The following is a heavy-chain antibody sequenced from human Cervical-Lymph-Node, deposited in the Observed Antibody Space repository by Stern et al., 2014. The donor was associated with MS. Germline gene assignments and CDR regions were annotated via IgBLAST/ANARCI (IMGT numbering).Heavy chain of an antibody. CDR1: GGTFSSYA. CDR2: IIPIFGTA. J-gene: IGHJ6*02. CDR3: ARASLLVRRFGYYYYGMDV. D-gene: IGHD3-10*01. Sequence: DQLVESGAEVKKPGSSVKVSCKISGGTFSSYAISWVRQAPGQGLEWMGGIIPIFGTADYAQKFQDRVIITADESTSTAYMELSSLRSEDTAVYYCARASLLVRRFGYYYYGMDVWGQGTTVTVSS. V-gene: IGHV1-69*01.